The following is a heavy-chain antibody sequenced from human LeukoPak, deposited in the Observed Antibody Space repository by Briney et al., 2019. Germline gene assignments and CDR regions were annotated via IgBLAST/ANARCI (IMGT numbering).Heavy chain of an antibody. Sequence: SETLSLTCTVSGGSISSSSYYWGWIRQPPGKGLEWIGSIYYSGSTYYNPSLKSRVTISIDTSKNQFSLKLSSVTAADTAVYYCASEPYGSGSFLGAFDIWGQGTMVTVSS. J-gene: IGHJ3*02. CDR1: GGSISSSSYY. D-gene: IGHD3-10*01. CDR2: IYYSGST. CDR3: ASEPYGSGSFLGAFDI. V-gene: IGHV4-39*01.